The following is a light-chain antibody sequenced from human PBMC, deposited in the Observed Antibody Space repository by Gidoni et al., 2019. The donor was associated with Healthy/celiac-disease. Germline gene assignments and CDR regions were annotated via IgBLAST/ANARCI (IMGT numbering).Light chain of an antibody. J-gene: IGKJ2*01. CDR2: GAS. V-gene: IGKV3-20*01. Sequence: EIVLTQSPGTLSLSPGERATLSCRASQSVSSSFLAWYQQKPGQAPRLLIYGASSRATGIPDRFSGSGSGTDFTLTISRLEPEDFAVYYCQQYDSSPYTFXQXTKLEIK. CDR1: QSVSSSF. CDR3: QQYDSSPYT.